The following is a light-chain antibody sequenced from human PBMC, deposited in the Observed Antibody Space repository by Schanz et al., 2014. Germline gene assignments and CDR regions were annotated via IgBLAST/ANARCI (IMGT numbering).Light chain of an antibody. V-gene: IGLV1-40*01. CDR3: QSYDSSLSGSEV. CDR1: SSNIGAPYD. J-gene: IGLJ3*02. Sequence: QSVLTQPPSVSGAPGQRVTISCTGSSSNIGAPYDVHWYQQLPGTAPKLLIYVNNNRPSGVPDRFSGSKSGTSASLAITGLQDEDEADYYCQSYDSSLSGSEVFGGGTKRTV. CDR2: VNN.